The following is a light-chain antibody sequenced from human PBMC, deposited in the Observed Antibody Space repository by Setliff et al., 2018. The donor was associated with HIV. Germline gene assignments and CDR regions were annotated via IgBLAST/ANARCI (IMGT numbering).Light chain of an antibody. V-gene: IGLV2-14*01. CDR2: EVR. CDR3: SSYAITNTLP. J-gene: IGLJ1*01. CDR1: SSDVGGYSY. Sequence: QSVLTQPVSVSGSPGQSITISCTGTSSDVGGYSYVSWYQQHPGKAPKLIIYEVRNRPSGVSNRFSGSKSGNTASLTISGLQAEDEADYYCSSYAITNTLPFGTGTKVTV.